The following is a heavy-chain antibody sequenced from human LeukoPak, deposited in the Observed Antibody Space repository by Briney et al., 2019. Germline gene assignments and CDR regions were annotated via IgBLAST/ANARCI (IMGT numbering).Heavy chain of an antibody. D-gene: IGHD2-2*01. Sequence: PSQTLSLTCTVSGGSISSGGYYWSWIRQHPGKGLEWIGYIYYSGSTYYNPSLKSRVTISVGTSKNQFSLKLSSVTAADTAVYYCARVGIVVPAAMSPLYYGMDVWGQGTTVTVSS. CDR2: IYYSGST. CDR1: GGSISSGGYY. CDR3: ARVGIVVPAAMSPLYYGMDV. V-gene: IGHV4-31*03. J-gene: IGHJ6*02.